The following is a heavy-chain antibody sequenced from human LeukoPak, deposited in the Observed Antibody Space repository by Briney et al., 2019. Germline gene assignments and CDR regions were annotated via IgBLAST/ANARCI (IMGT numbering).Heavy chain of an antibody. CDR2: IYTSGRT. J-gene: IGHJ4*02. D-gene: IGHD6-19*01. Sequence: SETLSLTCTVSGGSISSGSYYWSWIRQPAGKGLEWIGRIYTSGRTNYNPSLKSRVTISVDTSKNHFSLKLSSVTAADTAMYYCARGTLYSGWSYYFDYWGQGSQVTVSS. CDR1: GGSISSGSYY. CDR3: ARGTLYSGWSYYFDY. V-gene: IGHV4-61*02.